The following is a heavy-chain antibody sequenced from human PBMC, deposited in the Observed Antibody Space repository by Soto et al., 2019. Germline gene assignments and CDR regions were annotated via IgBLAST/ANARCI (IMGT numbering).Heavy chain of an antibody. CDR1: GLSFTDYD. D-gene: IGHD6-19*01. CDR2: ISTYNGNT. CDR3: AREEGISDWHAFDY. J-gene: IGHJ4*01. V-gene: IGHV1-18*04. Sequence: AVMASWSASGLSFTDYDISWVRQAPGQGLEWMGWISTYNGNTIYAQKIQGRVTMTTDTSTSTAYVELRSLRSDDTAVYYCAREEGISDWHAFDYWG.